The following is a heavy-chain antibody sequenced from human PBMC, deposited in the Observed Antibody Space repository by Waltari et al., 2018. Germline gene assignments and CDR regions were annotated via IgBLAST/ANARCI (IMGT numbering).Heavy chain of an antibody. J-gene: IGHJ3*02. D-gene: IGHD5-18*01. CDR2: IYYSGST. CDR3: ARDRGTWIQPHDAFDI. V-gene: IGHV4-59*01. CDR1: GGPINSYY. Sequence: QVQLQESGPRLVKSSETLSLTCTVSGGPINSYYWNWTRTPPGKGLEWIGYIYYSGSTNYNPSLKSRVTILLDTSKNQFSLKLSSVTAADTAIYYCARDRGTWIQPHDAFDIWGQGTMVIVSS.